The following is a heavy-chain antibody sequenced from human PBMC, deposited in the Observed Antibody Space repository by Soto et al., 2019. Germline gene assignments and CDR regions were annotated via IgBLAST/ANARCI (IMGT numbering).Heavy chain of an antibody. CDR1: GYTFDNYG. CDR2: INAYKGDT. V-gene: IGHV1-18*01. Sequence: QVQLVQSGAEVKKPGASVRGSCKASGYTFDNYGINWVRQAPGQGLEWMGRINAYKGDTNYAQKLQDRVILTTDTSTSIAYMEMWSLRSDDTAVYYCARDVGTSGWTSWLDPWGQGTLVTVSS. J-gene: IGHJ5*02. D-gene: IGHD6-19*01. CDR3: ARDVGTSGWTSWLDP.